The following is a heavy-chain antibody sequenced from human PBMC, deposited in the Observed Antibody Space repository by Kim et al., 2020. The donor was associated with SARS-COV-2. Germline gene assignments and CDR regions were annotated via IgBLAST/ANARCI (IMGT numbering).Heavy chain of an antibody. Sequence: SGPTLVRPTQTLTLTCSFPGISITSSEVSVGWIRQPPGKALEWLAFIYWDDVNAYRPSLRHRLTITKDNKKNEVVLSLTNVVPADTATYYSAHATPNYDVSSGRWVPYFDYWGQGVLVTVSP. CDR3: AHATPNYDVSSGRWVPYFDY. CDR2: IYWDDVN. D-gene: IGHD3-3*01. J-gene: IGHJ4*01. V-gene: IGHV2-5*02. CDR1: GISITSSEVS.